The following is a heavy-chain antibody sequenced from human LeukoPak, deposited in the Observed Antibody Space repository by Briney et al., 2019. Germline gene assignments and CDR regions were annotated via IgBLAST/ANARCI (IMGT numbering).Heavy chain of an antibody. CDR1: GGSISSSY. V-gene: IGHV4-59*08. Sequence: PSETLSLTCTVTGGSISSSYCSWIRQPPGKGLEWIGYIYSSGYTNYNPSLKSRVTISVDTSKNQFPLKLTSVTAADTAVYYCARGGGVVVPAAGHWFDPWGHGTLVTVSS. D-gene: IGHD2-2*01. J-gene: IGHJ5*02. CDR3: ARGGGVVVPAAGHWFDP. CDR2: IYSSGYT.